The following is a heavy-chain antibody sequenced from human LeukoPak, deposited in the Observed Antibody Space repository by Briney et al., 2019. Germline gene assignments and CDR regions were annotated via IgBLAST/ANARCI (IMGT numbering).Heavy chain of an antibody. CDR1: GGSISSYY. D-gene: IGHD3-9*01. CDR2: IYYSGST. Sequence: SETLSLTRTVSGGSISSYYWSWIRQPPGKGLEWIGYIYYSGSTNYNPSLKSRVTISVDTSKNQFSLRLSSVTAADTAVYYCARGSPYYDILTGYGYYYYYYMDVWGKGTTVTVSS. CDR3: ARGSPYYDILTGYGYYYYYYMDV. V-gene: IGHV4-59*12. J-gene: IGHJ6*03.